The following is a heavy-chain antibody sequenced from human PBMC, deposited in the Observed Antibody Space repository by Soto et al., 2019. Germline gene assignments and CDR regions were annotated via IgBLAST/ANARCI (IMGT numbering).Heavy chain of an antibody. Sequence: ASVKVSCKASGGTFSSYAISWVRQAPGQGLEWMGGIIPIFGTANYAQKFRGRVAITADESTSTAYMELSSLRSEDTAVYYCARGFRHDYGDYVFDPWGQGTLVTVSS. J-gene: IGHJ5*02. V-gene: IGHV1-69*13. CDR3: ARGFRHDYGDYVFDP. D-gene: IGHD4-17*01. CDR2: IIPIFGTA. CDR1: GGTFSSYA.